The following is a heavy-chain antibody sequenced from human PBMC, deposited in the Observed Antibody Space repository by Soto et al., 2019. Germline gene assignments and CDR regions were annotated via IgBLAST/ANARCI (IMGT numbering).Heavy chain of an antibody. Sequence: QVQLVESGGGVVQPGRSLRLSCAASGFNFGNFGIHWVRQAPGKGLEWVADISSDGSRKFYADSVKGRFTISRDNSKNTLYLQMNSLRSEDTAVYFCARGCSGGTNCFYFDFWGQGILVTVSS. J-gene: IGHJ4*02. CDR3: ARGCSGGTNCFYFDF. V-gene: IGHV3-30*03. CDR2: ISSDGSRK. CDR1: GFNFGNFG. D-gene: IGHD6-13*01.